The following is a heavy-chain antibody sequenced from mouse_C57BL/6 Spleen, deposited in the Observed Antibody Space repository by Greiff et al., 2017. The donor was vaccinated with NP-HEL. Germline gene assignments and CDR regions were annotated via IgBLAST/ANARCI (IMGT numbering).Heavy chain of an antibody. V-gene: IGHV1-61*01. CDR2: IYPSDSET. D-gene: IGHD4-1*01. Sequence: QVQLQQPGAELVRPGSSVKLSCKASGYTFTSYWMDWVKQRPGQGLEWIGNIYPSDSETHYNQKFKDKATLTVDKSSSTAYMQLSSRTSEDSAVYYCARNWDPYAMDYWGQGTSVTVSS. CDR3: ARNWDPYAMDY. J-gene: IGHJ4*01. CDR1: GYTFTSYW.